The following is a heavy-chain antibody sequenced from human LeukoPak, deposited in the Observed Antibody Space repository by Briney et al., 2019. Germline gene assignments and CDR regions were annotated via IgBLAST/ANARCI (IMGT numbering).Heavy chain of an antibody. V-gene: IGHV3-11*01. CDR2: ISSSGSTI. CDR1: GFTFSDYY. D-gene: IGHD3-3*01. CDR3: ARDMVVLRFLEWSTYHGMDV. Sequence: GGSLRLSCAASGFTFSDYYMSWIRQAPGKGLEWVSYISSSGSTIYYADSVKGRFTISRDNAKNSLYLQMNSLRAEDTAVYYCARDMVVLRFLEWSTYHGMDVWGQGTTVTVSS. J-gene: IGHJ6*02.